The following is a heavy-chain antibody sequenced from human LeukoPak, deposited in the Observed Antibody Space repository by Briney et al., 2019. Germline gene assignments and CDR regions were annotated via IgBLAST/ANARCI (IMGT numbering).Heavy chain of an antibody. V-gene: IGHV3-9*01. J-gene: IGHJ4*02. CDR3: AKHTGSYSGPSY. D-gene: IGHD1-26*01. CDR2: ISWNSDTI. Sequence: LSLTCTVSGSSISSYYWSWIRQPPGKGLEWVSGISWNSDTIGYADPVKGRFTISRDNAKNSLYLQMNSMRGEDTALYYCAKHTGSYSGPSYWGQGTLVTVSS. CDR1: GSSISSYY.